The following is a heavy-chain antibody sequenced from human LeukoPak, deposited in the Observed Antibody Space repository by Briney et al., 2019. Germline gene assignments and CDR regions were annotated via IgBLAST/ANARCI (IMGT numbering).Heavy chain of an antibody. CDR2: IDPSGSYT. J-gene: IGHJ4*02. Sequence: LGVSLKISRKGSGYSFTNFWINWVRQMPGKGVAWMGKIDPSGSYTNYSPFFQGQVTISADKSISTAYLQWSSLKAAYAARYYCARSLSSGWPGFGYWGQGALVTVSS. CDR1: GYSFTNFW. D-gene: IGHD6-19*01. CDR3: ARSLSSGWPGFGY. V-gene: IGHV5-10-1*04.